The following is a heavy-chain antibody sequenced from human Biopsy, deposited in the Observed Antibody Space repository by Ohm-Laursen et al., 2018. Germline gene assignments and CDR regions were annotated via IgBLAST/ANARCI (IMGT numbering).Heavy chain of an antibody. V-gene: IGHV4-59*01. CDR2: NQNSGST. CDR1: GGSLSGYF. CDR3: ARGRGWGNTYFRSFDY. J-gene: IGHJ4*02. D-gene: IGHD3-9*01. Sequence: SETLSLTCAVSGGSLSGYFWSWIRQPPGKGLEWIGHNQNSGSTNYNPSLKSRVTISADTSKNQFSLKLSSVTAAGTAMYYCARGRGWGNTYFRSFDYWGQGTLVTVSS.